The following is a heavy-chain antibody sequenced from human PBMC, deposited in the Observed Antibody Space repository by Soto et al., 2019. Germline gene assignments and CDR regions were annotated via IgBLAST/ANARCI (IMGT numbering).Heavy chain of an antibody. CDR1: GFSLSTSGVG. CDR2: IYCDDDK. V-gene: IGHV2-5*02. J-gene: IGHJ6*02. D-gene: IGHD2-21*02. CDR3: IQSRCGGDCLQSYASHYYYGMDV. Sequence: QITLKESGPTLVKPTQTLTLTCTFSGFSLSTSGVGVGWIRQPPGKALEWLALIYCDDDKRYSPSLRSRLTINKDTSKNPVVLTMTNMDPVDTATYYCIQSRCGGDCLQSYASHYYYGMDVWGQGTTVTVSS.